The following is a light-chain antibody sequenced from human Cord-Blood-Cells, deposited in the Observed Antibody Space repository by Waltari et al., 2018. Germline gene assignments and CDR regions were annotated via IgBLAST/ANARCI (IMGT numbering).Light chain of an antibody. CDR3: HLSYSNPRA. CDR2: AAA. J-gene: IGKJ1*01. CDR1: QSISSY. Sequence: DIQMTQSPSSLSASVGARVTITCRASQSISSYLNWYQQKPGKAPKLLVYAAASLQSGVPSRCSDGGAGTDFTLTISRLRPEAFATDFCHLSYSNPRAFGQGSKVEIK. V-gene: IGKV1-39*01.